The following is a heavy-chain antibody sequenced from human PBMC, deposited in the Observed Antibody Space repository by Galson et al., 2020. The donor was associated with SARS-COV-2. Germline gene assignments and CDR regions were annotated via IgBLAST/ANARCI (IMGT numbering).Heavy chain of an antibody. CDR2: ISGSGGST. Sequence: GESLKISCAASGFTFSSYAMSWVRQAPGKGLEWVSAISGSGGSTYYADSVKGRFTISRDNSKNTLYPQMNSLRAEDTAVYYCARTGDYASYFDYWGQGTLVTVSS. CDR1: GFTFSSYA. D-gene: IGHD4-17*01. V-gene: IGHV3-23*01. J-gene: IGHJ4*02. CDR3: ARTGDYASYFDY.